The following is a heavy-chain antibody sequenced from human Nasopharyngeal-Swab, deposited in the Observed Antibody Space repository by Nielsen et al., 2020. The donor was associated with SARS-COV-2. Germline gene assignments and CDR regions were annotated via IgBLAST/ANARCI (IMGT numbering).Heavy chain of an antibody. CDR3: ARERGGWDSFDI. CDR2: VYNSGST. J-gene: IGHJ3*02. Sequence: SETLSLTCTVSGDSVSSGSDYWTWIRQPPGKGLEWMGYVYNSGSTKYNPSLKSRVTISADTSKNQFSVKLTSATAADTAVYYCARERGGWDSFDIWGQGTLVTVSS. D-gene: IGHD3-16*01. CDR1: GDSVSSGSDY. V-gene: IGHV4-61*01.